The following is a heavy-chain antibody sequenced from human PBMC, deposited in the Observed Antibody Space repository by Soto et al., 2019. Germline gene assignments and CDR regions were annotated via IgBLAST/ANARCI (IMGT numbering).Heavy chain of an antibody. CDR1: GFTFDDYA. CDR2: ISWNSGSI. Sequence: EVQLVESGGGLVQPGRSLRLSCAASGFTFDDYAMHWVRQAPGKGLEWVSGISWNSGSIGYADSVKGRFTISRDNAKNSLYLQMNSLRAEDTALYYCAKDVVPAGDYYYYMDVWGKGTTVTVSS. D-gene: IGHD2-2*01. J-gene: IGHJ6*03. V-gene: IGHV3-9*01. CDR3: AKDVVPAGDYYYYMDV.